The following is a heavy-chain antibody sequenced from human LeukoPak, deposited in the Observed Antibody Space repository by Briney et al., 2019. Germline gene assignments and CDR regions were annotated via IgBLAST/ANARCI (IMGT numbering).Heavy chain of an antibody. CDR1: GFTFSSYA. Sequence: GGSLRLSCEASGFTFSSYAMSWVRQVPGKGLEWVSGIIDSGDITYYANSVKGRFTVSRDNSKNTVYLQINNLRVEDTAVYYCGKTTTGYSSGQKPAWPVDYWGQGTLVTVSS. CDR2: IIDSGDIT. CDR3: GKTTTGYSSGQKPAWPVDY. J-gene: IGHJ4*02. V-gene: IGHV3-23*01. D-gene: IGHD6-19*01.